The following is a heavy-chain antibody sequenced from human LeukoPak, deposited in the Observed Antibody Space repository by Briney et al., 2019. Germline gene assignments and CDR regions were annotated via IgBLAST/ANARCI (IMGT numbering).Heavy chain of an antibody. Sequence: ETLSLTCTVSGGSISSTSYYWGWIRQPPGKGLEWVSAISGSGGSTYYADSVKGRFTISRDNSKNTLYLQMNSLRAEDTAVYYCAKAQRRYCSGGSCFLWFDPWGQGTLVTVSS. CDR3: AKAQRRYCSGGSCFLWFDP. CDR2: ISGSGGST. CDR1: GGSISSTSYY. D-gene: IGHD2-15*01. J-gene: IGHJ5*02. V-gene: IGHV3-23*01.